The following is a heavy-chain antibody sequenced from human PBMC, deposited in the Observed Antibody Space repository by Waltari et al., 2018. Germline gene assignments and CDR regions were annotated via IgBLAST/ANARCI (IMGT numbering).Heavy chain of an antibody. D-gene: IGHD3-22*01. CDR3: ASSAYDYDSSGYGPAFDI. CDR2: IKRRRGGT. Sequence: QVQLVQAGAAVTKPGASVTVSCKASGYTFTGYYMHCVRQTPGPGLEWMGWIKRRRGGTNYEKELQGRVTMTRDTSISTAYMELSRLRADDTAVYYCASSAYDYDSSGYGPAFDIWGQGTMVTVSS. CDR1: GYTFTGYY. J-gene: IGHJ3*02. V-gene: IGHV1-2*02.